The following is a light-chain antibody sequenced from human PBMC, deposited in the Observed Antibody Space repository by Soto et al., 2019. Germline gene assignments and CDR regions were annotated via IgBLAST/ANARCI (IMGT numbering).Light chain of an antibody. Sequence: DIQMTQSPSTLSASVGDRVTITCRASQSISSWLAWYQQKPGKAPKVLIFDASSLESGVPSRFSGSGSATEFTLTISSLKPDDFATYYCQQYSTYPWTFGQGTKVDIK. J-gene: IGKJ1*01. CDR3: QQYSTYPWT. CDR2: DAS. V-gene: IGKV1-5*01. CDR1: QSISSW.